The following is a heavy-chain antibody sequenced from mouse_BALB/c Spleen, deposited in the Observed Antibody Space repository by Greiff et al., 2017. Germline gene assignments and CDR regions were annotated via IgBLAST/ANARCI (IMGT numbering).Heavy chain of an antibody. J-gene: IGHJ1*01. CDR1: GFTFSDYG. Sequence: VQLQQSGGGLVQPGGSRKLSCAASGFTFSDYGMAWVRQAPGKGPEWVAFISNLAYSIYYADTVTGRFTISRENAKNTLYLEMSSLRSEDTAMYYCARDSHWYFDVWGAGTTVTVSS. CDR2: ISNLAYSI. CDR3: ARDSHWYFDV. V-gene: IGHV5-15*02.